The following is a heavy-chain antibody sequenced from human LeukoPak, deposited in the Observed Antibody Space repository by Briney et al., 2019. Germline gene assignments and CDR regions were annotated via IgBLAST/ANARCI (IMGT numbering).Heavy chain of an antibody. V-gene: IGHV4-39*01. J-gene: IGHJ3*02. D-gene: IGHD3-22*01. CDR3: ARQHNCGYYREVFDM. Sequence: SETLSLTCTVSGGSISSSSYYWGWIRQPPGKGLEWIGSIYYSGSTYYNPSLKSRVTISVDTSKNQFSLKLSSVTAADTAVYYCARQHNCGYYREVFDMWGQGTMLTVPS. CDR1: GGSISSSSYY. CDR2: IYYSGST.